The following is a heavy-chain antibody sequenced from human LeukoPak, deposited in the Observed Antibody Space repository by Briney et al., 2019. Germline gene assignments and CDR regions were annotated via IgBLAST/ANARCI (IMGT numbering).Heavy chain of an antibody. D-gene: IGHD2-21*01. J-gene: IGHJ5*02. CDR3: ARGCLAYCGGHNWFDP. V-gene: IGHV1-69*13. CDR2: IIPIFGTA. CDR1: GGTFSSYA. Sequence: ASVEVSCKASGGTFSSYAISWVRQAPGQGLEWMGGIIPIFGTANYAQKFQGRVTITADESTSTAYMELSSLRSEDTAVYYCARGCLAYCGGHNWFDPWGQGTLVTVSS.